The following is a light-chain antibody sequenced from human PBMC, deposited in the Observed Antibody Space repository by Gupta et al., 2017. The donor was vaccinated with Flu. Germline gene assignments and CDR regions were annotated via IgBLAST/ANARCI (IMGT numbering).Light chain of an antibody. CDR1: QSLLHSNGYNY. J-gene: IGKJ2*01. CDR3: MQALQNEVPYT. Sequence: DIVMTQSPLSLPVTPGEPASISCRSSQSLLHSNGYNYLDWYLQKPGQSPQLLIYLGSNRASGVPDRFSGSGSGTDFTLKISREEAEDVGFYYCMQALQNEVPYTFGQGTKLEIK. CDR2: LGS. V-gene: IGKV2-28*01.